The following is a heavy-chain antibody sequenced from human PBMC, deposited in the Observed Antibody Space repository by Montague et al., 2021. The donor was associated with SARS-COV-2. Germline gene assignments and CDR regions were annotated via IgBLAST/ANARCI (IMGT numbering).Heavy chain of an antibody. D-gene: IGHD3-22*01. Sequence: SETRYLTCTVSGGSISSYYWSWIRQPPGKGLEWIGYIYYSGSTNYNPSLKSRVTISVDTSMNQFSLKLSSVTAADTAVYYCAREWVSYYDSSGYGAAFDIWGQGTMVTVSS. CDR1: GGSISSYY. V-gene: IGHV4-59*01. J-gene: IGHJ3*02. CDR3: AREWVSYYDSSGYGAAFDI. CDR2: IYYSGST.